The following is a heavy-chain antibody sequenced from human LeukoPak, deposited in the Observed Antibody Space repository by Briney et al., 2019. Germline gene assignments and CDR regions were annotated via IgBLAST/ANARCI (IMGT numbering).Heavy chain of an antibody. J-gene: IGHJ4*02. CDR1: GFTFSNYA. CDR2: ITGSGDTT. D-gene: IGHD3-9*01. V-gene: IGHV3-23*01. Sequence: PGGSLRLSCAASGFTFSNYAMTWVRQAPGKGLEWVSAITGSGDTTYYADSVKGRFTISRDNSKNTLYVEMNTLRAEDTAVYYCAKWGDYDILTGYYVSDFWGQGTLVTVSS. CDR3: AKWGDYDILTGYYVSDF.